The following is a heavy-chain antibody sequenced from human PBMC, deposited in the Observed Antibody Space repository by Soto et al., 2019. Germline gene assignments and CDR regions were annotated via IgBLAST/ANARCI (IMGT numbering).Heavy chain of an antibody. CDR1: GYSFTGYY. Sequence: ASVKVSCKASGYSFTGYYIHWVRQAPGQGLDWMGWINPDSGATNYAQNFQGRVTLTSDTSISTASMDLTSLTSDDTAVYYCARGDYGTGGYPFPYFDYWGQGTLVTVSS. D-gene: IGHD2-8*02. V-gene: IGHV1-2*02. CDR2: INPDSGAT. CDR3: ARGDYGTGGYPFPYFDY. J-gene: IGHJ4*02.